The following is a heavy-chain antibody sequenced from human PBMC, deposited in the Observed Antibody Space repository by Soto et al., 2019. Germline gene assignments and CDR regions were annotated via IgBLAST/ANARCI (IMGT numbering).Heavy chain of an antibody. CDR1: GFTFSSYA. Sequence: GGSLRLSCAASGFTFSSYAMSWVRQAPGKGLEWVSAISGSGGSTYYADSVKGRFTISRDNSKNTLYLQMNSLRAEDTAVYYCAKDSELLWFGELLSGLYYYMDVWGKGTTVTVSS. V-gene: IGHV3-23*01. CDR2: ISGSGGST. J-gene: IGHJ6*03. D-gene: IGHD3-10*01. CDR3: AKDSELLWFGELLSGLYYYMDV.